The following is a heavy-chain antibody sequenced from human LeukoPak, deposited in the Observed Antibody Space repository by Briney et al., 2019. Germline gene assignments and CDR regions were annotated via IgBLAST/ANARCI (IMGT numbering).Heavy chain of an antibody. CDR3: ARGSTGITIFGVAGPYYFDY. V-gene: IGHV4-30-2*01. CDR1: GGSISSGGYS. CDR2: IYHSGST. D-gene: IGHD3-3*01. J-gene: IGHJ4*02. Sequence: PSETLSLTYAVSGGSISSGGYSWSWIRQPPGKGLEWIGYIYHSGSTYYNPSLKSRVTISVDRSKNQFSLKLSPVTAADTAVYYCARGSTGITIFGVAGPYYFDYWGQGTLVTVSS.